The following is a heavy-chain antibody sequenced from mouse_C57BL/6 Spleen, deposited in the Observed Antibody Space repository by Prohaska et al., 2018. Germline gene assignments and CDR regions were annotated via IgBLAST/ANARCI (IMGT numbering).Heavy chain of an antibody. CDR3: ARGDYSNYRLDY. CDR2: INTYSGVP. V-gene: IGHV9-3*01. D-gene: IGHD2-5*01. J-gene: IGHJ2*01. CDR1: GYTFTTYG. Sequence: QIQLVQSGPELKKPGETVKISCKASGYTFTTYGLSSVKQAPGQGLKWMGWINTYSGVPTYADDFKGRFAFSLETSASTAYLQINNLKNEDTATDCCARGDYSNYRLDYWRQGTTLKVTS.